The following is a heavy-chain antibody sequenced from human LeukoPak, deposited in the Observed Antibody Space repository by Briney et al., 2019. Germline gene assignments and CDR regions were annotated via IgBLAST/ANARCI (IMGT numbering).Heavy chain of an antibody. J-gene: IGHJ4*02. CDR2: INHSGST. D-gene: IGHD5-18*01. V-gene: IGHV4-34*01. Sequence: SETLSLTCAVYGGSFGGYYWNWIRQPPGKGLDWIGEINHSGSTNYNPSLKSRVTISVDTSKNQFSLKLSSVTAADTAVYYCASDVDTAMGGTYWGQGTLVTVSS. CDR3: ASDVDTAMGGTY. CDR1: GGSFGGYY.